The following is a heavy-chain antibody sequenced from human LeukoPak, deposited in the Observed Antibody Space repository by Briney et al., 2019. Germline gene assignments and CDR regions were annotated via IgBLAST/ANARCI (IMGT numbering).Heavy chain of an antibody. CDR2: INPNNGGT. CDR3: VRDPPGYQCTNTRCYPEVDY. Sequence: ASVNVSCKTSGYTFTGYFIHWVRQAPGQGLEWMGWINPNNGGTKSAQRFQGRVTMTRDTSLSTAYMELTSLRSDDTAVYYCVRDPPGYQCTNTRCYPEVDYWGQGTQVTVSS. D-gene: IGHD2-2*01. V-gene: IGHV1-2*02. CDR1: GYTFTGYF. J-gene: IGHJ4*02.